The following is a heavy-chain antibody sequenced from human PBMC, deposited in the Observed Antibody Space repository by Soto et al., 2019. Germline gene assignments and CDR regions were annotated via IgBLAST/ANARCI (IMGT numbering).Heavy chain of an antibody. CDR3: ARVATERRGYYYYMDV. Sequence: SETLSLTCTVSSAPITKYYWGWVRQAPGKGLEWIGYTYYSGSISYSPSLKSRVTISVDTSKNQFSLKLSSVTAADTAVYYCARVATERRGYYYYMDVWGKGTTVTVSS. V-gene: IGHV4-59*01. CDR2: TYYSGSI. CDR1: SAPITKYY. J-gene: IGHJ6*03. D-gene: IGHD1-1*01.